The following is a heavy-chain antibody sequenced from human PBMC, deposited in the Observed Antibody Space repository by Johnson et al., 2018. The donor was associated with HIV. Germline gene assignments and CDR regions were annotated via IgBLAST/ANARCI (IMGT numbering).Heavy chain of an antibody. CDR1: GFTFDDYG. D-gene: IGHD6-6*01. CDR2: INWNGGST. CDR3: ARARGEGAARTDAFDI. Sequence: VQLVESGGGVVRPGGSLRLSCAASGFTFDDYGMSWVRQAPGKGLEWVSGINWNGGSTGYGDSAQGRFTISRDNAKNSLYLNMNSLRAEDTALYYCARARGEGAARTDAFDIWGQWTMVTVSS. V-gene: IGHV3-20*04. J-gene: IGHJ3*02.